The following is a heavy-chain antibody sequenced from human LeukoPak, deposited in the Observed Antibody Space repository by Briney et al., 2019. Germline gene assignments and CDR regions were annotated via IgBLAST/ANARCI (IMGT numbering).Heavy chain of an antibody. V-gene: IGHV4-4*07. Sequence: SETLSLTCTVSGGSISSYYWSWIRQPAGKGLEWIGRIYTSGSTNYNPSLKSRVTISVDTSKNQFSLKLSSVTAADTAVYYCARGGYSYVGAFYGMDVWGQGTTVTVSS. CDR2: IYTSGST. CDR3: ARGGYSYVGAFYGMDV. J-gene: IGHJ6*02. CDR1: GGSISSYY. D-gene: IGHD5-18*01.